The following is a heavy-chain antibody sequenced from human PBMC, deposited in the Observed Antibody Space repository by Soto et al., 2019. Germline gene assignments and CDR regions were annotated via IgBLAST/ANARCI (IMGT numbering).Heavy chain of an antibody. CDR1: GFTFNDYW. CDR3: VRSRIDY. Sequence: EVQLVESGGGLVQPGGSLRLFCVGSGFTFNDYWMTWVRQAPGKGLDWVATIKGDGTEKYYGDSVRGRFTVSRDNAKNSLYLQMNSLRLEDTAVYYCVRSRIDYWGKGNLVIVSS. V-gene: IGHV3-7*03. CDR2: IKGDGTEK. J-gene: IGHJ4*02.